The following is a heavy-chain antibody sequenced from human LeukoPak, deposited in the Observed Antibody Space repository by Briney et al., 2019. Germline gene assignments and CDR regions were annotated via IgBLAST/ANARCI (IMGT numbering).Heavy chain of an antibody. J-gene: IGHJ6*02. CDR1: GYTFTGYY. CDR2: INPKSGGT. CDR3: ARAIAVNYGMDV. Sequence: ASVKVSCKASGYTFTGYYMHWARQAPGQGLEWMGWINPKSGGTNYAQKFQGRVTMTRDTSISTAYMELSRLRSDDTAVYYCARAIAVNYGMDVWGQGTTVIVSS. D-gene: IGHD6-19*01. V-gene: IGHV1-2*02.